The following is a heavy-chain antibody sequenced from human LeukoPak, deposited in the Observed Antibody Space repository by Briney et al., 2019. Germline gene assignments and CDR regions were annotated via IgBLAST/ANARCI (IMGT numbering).Heavy chain of an antibody. CDR1: GFTFSSYA. V-gene: IGHV3-21*01. CDR2: ISSSSSYI. J-gene: IGHJ4*02. D-gene: IGHD3-22*01. Sequence: GGSLRLSCAASGFTFSSYAMSWVRQAPGKGLEWVSSISSSSSYIYYADSVNGRFTISSDNAKNSLYLQMNSLRAEDTAVYYCARNYYDSSGYYLADYWGQGTLVTVSS. CDR3: ARNYYDSSGYYLADY.